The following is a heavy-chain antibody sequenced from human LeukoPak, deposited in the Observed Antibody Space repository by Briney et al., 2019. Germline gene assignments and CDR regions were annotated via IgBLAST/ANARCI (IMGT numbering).Heavy chain of an antibody. CDR2: IYSSGNT. V-gene: IGHV4-4*07. D-gene: IGHD2-15*01. CDR3: AREVVIAATYDY. J-gene: IGHJ4*02. Sequence: PSETLSLTCTVSGASISSYYWSWIRQPAGKGLEWIGRIYSSGNTNYNPSLKSRVTMSVDTSKNQFSLKLSSVTAADTAVYYCAREVVIAATYDYWGQGTLVTVSS. CDR1: GASISSYY.